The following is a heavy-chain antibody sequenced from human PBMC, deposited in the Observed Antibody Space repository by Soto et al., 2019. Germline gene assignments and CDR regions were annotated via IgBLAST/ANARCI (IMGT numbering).Heavy chain of an antibody. D-gene: IGHD3-10*01. V-gene: IGHV4-39*01. Sequence: SGTLSLTCTVSGGSIITSNYYWGWIRQPPGKGLEWIGSIYYSGSTYYNPSLKSRVTMSVDSSKNQFSLKLNSVTAADTAVYYCARGXDYYGSGSYYSRQHFDYWGQGAQVTVSS. J-gene: IGHJ4*02. CDR3: ARGXDYYGSGSYYSRQHFDY. CDR1: GGSIITSNYY. CDR2: IYYSGST.